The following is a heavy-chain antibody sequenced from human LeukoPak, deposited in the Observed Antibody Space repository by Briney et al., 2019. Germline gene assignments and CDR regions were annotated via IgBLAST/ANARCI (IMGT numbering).Heavy chain of an antibody. Sequence: ASVKVSRKASGYTFTGYYMHWVRQAPGQGLEWMGWINPNSGGTNYAQKFQGRVTMTRDTSISTAYMELSRLRSDDTAVYYCAREYCSSTSCYAGENWFDPWGQGTLVTVSS. V-gene: IGHV1-2*02. CDR1: GYTFTGYY. CDR3: AREYCSSTSCYAGENWFDP. J-gene: IGHJ5*02. D-gene: IGHD2-2*01. CDR2: INPNSGGT.